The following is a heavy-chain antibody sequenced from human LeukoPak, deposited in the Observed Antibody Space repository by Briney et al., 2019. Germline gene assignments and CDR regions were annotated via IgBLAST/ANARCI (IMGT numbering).Heavy chain of an antibody. CDR3: AKDSPFEY. CDR1: GFTFSSYG. Sequence: GGSLRLSCAASGFTFSSYGMHWVRQAPGKGLEWVAVISYDGSFKYYADSVKGRFTISRGNSKNTLYLQMNSLRAEDTAVYYCAKDSPFEYWGQGTLVTVSS. V-gene: IGHV3-30*18. CDR2: ISYDGSFK. J-gene: IGHJ4*02.